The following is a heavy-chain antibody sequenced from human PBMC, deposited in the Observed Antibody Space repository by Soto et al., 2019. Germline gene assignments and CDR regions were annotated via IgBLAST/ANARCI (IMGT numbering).Heavy chain of an antibody. Sequence: SVKVSCKASGFTFTSSAVQWVRQARGQRLEWIGWIVVGSGNTNYAQKFQERVTITRDMSTSTAYMELSSLRSEDTAVYYCAASSRVRYFDWVPRLDYWGQGTLVTVS. V-gene: IGHV1-58*01. CDR2: IVVGSGNT. CDR1: GFTFTSSA. J-gene: IGHJ4*02. D-gene: IGHD3-9*01. CDR3: AASSRVRYFDWVPRLDY.